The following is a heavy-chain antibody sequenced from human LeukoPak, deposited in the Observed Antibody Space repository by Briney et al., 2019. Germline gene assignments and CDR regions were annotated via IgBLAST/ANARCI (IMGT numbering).Heavy chain of an antibody. CDR1: GFTFSSYS. Sequence: GGSLRLSCAASGFTFSSYSMNWVRQAPGKGLEWVSSISSSSSYIHYADSVKGRFTISRDNAKNSLYLQMNSLRAEDTAVYYCARARGRYDILTGPSPQDYWGQGTLVTVSS. J-gene: IGHJ4*02. CDR3: ARARGRYDILTGPSPQDY. V-gene: IGHV3-21*01. CDR2: ISSSSSYI. D-gene: IGHD3-9*01.